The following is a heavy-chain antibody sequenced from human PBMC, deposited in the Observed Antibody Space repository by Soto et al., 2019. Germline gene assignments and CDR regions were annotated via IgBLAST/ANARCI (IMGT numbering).Heavy chain of an antibody. CDR2: IYYSGST. CDR1: GGSISSVDYY. D-gene: IGHD4-17*01. J-gene: IGHJ4*02. V-gene: IGHV4-30-4*08. CDR3: ARQNPGLRYFDY. Sequence: SETLSLTCTVSGGSISSVDYYWSWIRQPPGKGLEWIGYIYYSGSTYYNPSLKSRVTISVDTSKNQFSLKLSSVTAADTAVYYCARQNPGLRYFDYWGQGTLVTVSS.